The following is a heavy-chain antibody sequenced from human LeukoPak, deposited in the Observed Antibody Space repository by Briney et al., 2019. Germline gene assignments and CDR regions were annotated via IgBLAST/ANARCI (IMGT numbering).Heavy chain of an antibody. CDR2: IYYSGST. Sequence: SETLSLTCTVSGGSVSSGSFYWSWIRQPPGKGLEWIGYIYYSGSTNYSPSLKSRVTISVDTSKNLFSLKVSSVTAADTAVYYCARGRSNYYGMDVWGQGTAVTVSS. V-gene: IGHV4-61*01. D-gene: IGHD1-26*01. CDR1: GGSVSSGSFY. J-gene: IGHJ6*02. CDR3: ARGRSNYYGMDV.